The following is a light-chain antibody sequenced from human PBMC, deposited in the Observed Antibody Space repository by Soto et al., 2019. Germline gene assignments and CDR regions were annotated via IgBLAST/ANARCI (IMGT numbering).Light chain of an antibody. CDR2: DAS. CDR1: QSVSNY. CDR3: QQRSNWPRFT. V-gene: IGKV3-11*01. Sequence: EIVLTQSPATLSLSPGERATLSCRASQSVSNYLAWYQQKPGQAPRLLIYDASNRATGIPARFSGSGSGTDFPLTISSLEPEDFAVYYCQQRSNWPRFTFGPGTKVDVK. J-gene: IGKJ3*01.